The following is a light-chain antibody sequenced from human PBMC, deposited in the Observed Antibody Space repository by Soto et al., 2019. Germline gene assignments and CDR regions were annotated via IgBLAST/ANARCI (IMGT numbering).Light chain of an antibody. V-gene: IGLV1-44*01. J-gene: IGLJ1*01. CDR2: SNN. CDR1: SSNIGSNT. CDR3: AAWDDSLNGYV. Sequence: QSELTQPPSASGTPGQRVTISCSGSSSNIGSNTVNWYQQLPGTAPKLPIYSNNQRPSGVPDRFSGSKSGTSASLAISGLQSEDEADYYCAAWDDSLNGYVFGTGTKVTVL.